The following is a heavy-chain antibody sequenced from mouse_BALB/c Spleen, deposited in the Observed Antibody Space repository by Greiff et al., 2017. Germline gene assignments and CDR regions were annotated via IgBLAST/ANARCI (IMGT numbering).Heavy chain of an antibody. CDR2: ISSGSSTI. J-gene: IGHJ3*01. CDR1: GFTFSSFG. Sequence: EVQRVESGGDLVKPGGSLKLSCAASGFTFSSFGMHWVRQAPEKGLEWVAYISSGSSTIYYADTVKGRFTISRDNPKNTLFLQMTSLRSEDTAMYYCARSDGNYVGFAYWGQGTLVTVSA. CDR3: ARSDGNYVGFAY. D-gene: IGHD2-1*01. V-gene: IGHV5-17*02.